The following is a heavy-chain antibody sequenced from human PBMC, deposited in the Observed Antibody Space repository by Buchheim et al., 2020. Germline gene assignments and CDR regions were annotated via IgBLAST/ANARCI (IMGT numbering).Heavy chain of an antibody. CDR1: GFTFSDHY. V-gene: IGHV3-72*01. J-gene: IGHJ6*02. CDR2: IRNRANSYTT. CDR3: TRGSSSGKDSRYYYGLDV. D-gene: IGHD3-10*01. Sequence: EVQLVESGGGLVQPGGSLRLSCAASGFTFSDHYMDWVRQAPGKGLEWVGRIRNRANSYTTEYAASVKGRFTVSRDDSKNSLYLQMNSLQTEDTAVYYCTRGSSSGKDSRYYYGLDVWGQGTT.